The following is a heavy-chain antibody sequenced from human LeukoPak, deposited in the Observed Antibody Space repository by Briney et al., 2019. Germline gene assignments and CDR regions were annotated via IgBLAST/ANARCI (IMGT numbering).Heavy chain of an antibody. CDR3: TTGGQQTPYYYGMDF. CDR1: GFTFSNAW. D-gene: IGHD6-13*01. CDR2: IKSKTDGGTT. J-gene: IGHJ6*02. V-gene: IGHV3-15*01. Sequence: GGSLRLSCAASGFTFSNAWMSWVRQAPGKGLEWVGRIKSKTDGGTTDYAAPVKGRFTISRDDSKNTLYLQMNSLKTEDTAVYYCTTGGQQTPYYYGMDFWGQGTTVTVSS.